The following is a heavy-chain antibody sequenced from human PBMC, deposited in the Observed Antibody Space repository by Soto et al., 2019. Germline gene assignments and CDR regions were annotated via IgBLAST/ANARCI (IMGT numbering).Heavy chain of an antibody. CDR1: GGTFSNYV. J-gene: IGHJ4*02. V-gene: IGHV1-69*06. Sequence: SVKVSCKASGGTFSNYVVNWVRQAPGQGLEWMGRIIPISGAANYAQKFQGRVTITADKSTSTSYMELSSLRSEDTAVYYCARDLTRTVVPYFDFWGQGTMVTVYS. CDR2: IIPISGAA. D-gene: IGHD1-7*01. CDR3: ARDLTRTVVPYFDF.